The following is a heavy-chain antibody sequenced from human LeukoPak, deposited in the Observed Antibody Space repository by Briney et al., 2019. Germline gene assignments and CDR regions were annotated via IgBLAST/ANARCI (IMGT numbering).Heavy chain of an antibody. CDR3: AREADDGSSPLDY. J-gene: IGHJ4*02. Sequence: SVKVSCKASGGTFTSYAISGVGQAPGQGVEWMGRIIPIFGIANYAQKFQGRVTITADKSTSTAYMELSSLRSEDTAVYYCAREADDGSSPLDYWGQGTLVTVSS. CDR1: GGTFTSYA. CDR2: IIPIFGIA. V-gene: IGHV1-69*04. D-gene: IGHD6-13*01.